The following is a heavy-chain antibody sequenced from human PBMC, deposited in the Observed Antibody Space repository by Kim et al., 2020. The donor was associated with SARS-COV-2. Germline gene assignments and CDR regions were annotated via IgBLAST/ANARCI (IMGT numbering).Heavy chain of an antibody. Sequence: YAQGFTGRFVFSLDTSVSTAYLQISSLKAEDTAVYYCARDRAVAGSLGDYWGQGTLVTVSS. CDR3: ARDRAVAGSLGDY. D-gene: IGHD6-19*01. V-gene: IGHV7-4-1*02. J-gene: IGHJ4*02.